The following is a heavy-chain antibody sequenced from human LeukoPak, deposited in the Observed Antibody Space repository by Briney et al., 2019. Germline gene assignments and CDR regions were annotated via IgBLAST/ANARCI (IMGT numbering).Heavy chain of an antibody. CDR2: IYMRGNT. D-gene: IGHD2-21*01. Sequence: PSETLSLTCTVSGGSISGYYWSWIRQPPGKGLEWVGRIYMRGNTNYNPSLKSRVVISMDTSKNQFSLRLTSVTAADTAVYFCAREGDWSALDFWGQGTLVTVSS. V-gene: IGHV4-4*08. CDR3: AREGDWSALDF. CDR1: GGSISGYY. J-gene: IGHJ4*02.